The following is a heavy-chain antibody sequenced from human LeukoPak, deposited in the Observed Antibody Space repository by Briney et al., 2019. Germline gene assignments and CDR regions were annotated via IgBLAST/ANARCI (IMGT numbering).Heavy chain of an antibody. D-gene: IGHD6-13*01. Sequence: SETLSLTCTVSGGSISSSSYYWGWIRQPPGKGLEWIGSIYYSGSTYYNPSLKSRVTISVDTSKNQFSLKLSSVTAADTAVYYCARGIAAAGREVGDYNWFDPWGQGTLVTVSS. CDR2: IYYSGST. CDR1: GGSISSSSYY. J-gene: IGHJ5*02. V-gene: IGHV4-39*07. CDR3: ARGIAAAGREVGDYNWFDP.